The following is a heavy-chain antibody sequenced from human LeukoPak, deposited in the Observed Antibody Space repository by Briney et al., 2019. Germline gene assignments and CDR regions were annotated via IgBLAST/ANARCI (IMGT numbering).Heavy chain of an antibody. V-gene: IGHV5-51*01. J-gene: IGHJ4*02. D-gene: IGHD3-22*01. CDR2: IYPGDSDT. CDR1: RYRFASYW. Sequence: GESLKISCQGSRYRFASYWIAWVRQMPGKGLEWMGIIYPGDSDTRYSPSFQGQVTISADKSINTTYLQWSSLKASATAMYYWAKATYYYDSGGAKQATYFDYWGQGTLVAVSS. CDR3: AKATYYYDSGGAKQATYFDY.